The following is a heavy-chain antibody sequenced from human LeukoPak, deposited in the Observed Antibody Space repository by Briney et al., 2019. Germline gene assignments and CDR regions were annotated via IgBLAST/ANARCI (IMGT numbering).Heavy chain of an antibody. CDR2: INHSGST. V-gene: IGHV4-34*01. Sequence: SETLSLTCAVYGGSFSGYYWSWIRQPPGKGLEWIGEINHSGSTNYNPSLKSRVTISVDTSKNQFSLKLSSVTAADTAVYYCARDLSGYDSPHKDDQVRSTGRRANNWFDPWGQGTLVTVSS. CDR3: ARDLSGYDSPHKDDQVRSTGRRANNWFDP. CDR1: GGSFSGYY. D-gene: IGHD5-12*01. J-gene: IGHJ5*02.